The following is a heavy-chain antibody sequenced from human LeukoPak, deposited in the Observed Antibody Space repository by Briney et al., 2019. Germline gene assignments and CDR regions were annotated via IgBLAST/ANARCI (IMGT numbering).Heavy chain of an antibody. J-gene: IGHJ4*02. CDR1: GFTFSSYA. Sequence: GGSLRLSCAASGFTFSSYAMHWVRQAPGKGLEWVAVISYDGSNKYYADSVKGRFTISRDNSKDTLYLQMNSLRAEDTAVYYCARVWRRFLEWLSLLDYWGQGTLVTVSS. D-gene: IGHD3-3*01. CDR3: ARVWRRFLEWLSLLDY. CDR2: ISYDGSNK. V-gene: IGHV3-30-3*01.